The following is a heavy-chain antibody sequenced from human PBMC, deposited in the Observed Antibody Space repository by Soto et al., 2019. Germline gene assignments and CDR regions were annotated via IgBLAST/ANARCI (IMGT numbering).Heavy chain of an antibody. CDR2: ISAYNGNT. Sequence: VASVKVSCKASGYTFTSYCISWVLQAPGQGLEWMGWISAYNGNTNYAQKLQGRVTMTTDTSTSTAYMELRSLRSDDTAVYYCARPYYYGSGSYPDYWGQGTLVTVSS. CDR1: GYTFTSYC. V-gene: IGHV1-18*04. CDR3: ARPYYYGSGSYPDY. J-gene: IGHJ4*02. D-gene: IGHD3-10*01.